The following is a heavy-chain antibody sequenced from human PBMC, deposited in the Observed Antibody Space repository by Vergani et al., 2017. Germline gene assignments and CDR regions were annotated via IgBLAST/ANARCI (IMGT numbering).Heavy chain of an antibody. Sequence: QVQLVQSGAEVKKPGASVKVSCKASGYTFTSYYMHWVRQAPGQGLEWMGGIIPIFGTANYAQKFQGRVTITADESTSTAYMELSSLRSEDTAVYYCARVGPTGTIQYYMDVWGKGTTVTVSS. V-gene: IGHV1-69*01. CDR3: ARVGPTGTIQYYMDV. CDR1: GYTFTSYY. J-gene: IGHJ6*03. CDR2: IIPIFGTA. D-gene: IGHD1-7*01.